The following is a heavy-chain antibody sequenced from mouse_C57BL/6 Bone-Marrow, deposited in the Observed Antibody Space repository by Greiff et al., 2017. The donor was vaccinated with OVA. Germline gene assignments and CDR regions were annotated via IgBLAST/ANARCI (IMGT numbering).Heavy chain of an antibody. CDR1: GYSFTGYY. CDR3: ARRGYGPFAY. CDR2: INPSTGGT. J-gene: IGHJ3*01. Sequence: EVQLQQSGPELVKPGASVKISCKASGYSFTGYYMNWVKQSPEKSLEWIGEINPSTGGTTYNQKFKAKATLTVDKSSSTAYMQLKSLTSEDSAVYYCARRGYGPFAYWGQGTLVTVSA. D-gene: IGHD1-1*02. V-gene: IGHV1-42*01.